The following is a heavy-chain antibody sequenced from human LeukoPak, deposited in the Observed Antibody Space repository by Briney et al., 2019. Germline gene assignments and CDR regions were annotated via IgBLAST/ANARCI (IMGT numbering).Heavy chain of an antibody. D-gene: IGHD2-2*01. J-gene: IGHJ5*02. CDR2: IYYSGST. CDR3: ARLTRSSTRGNWFDH. Sequence: KSSETLSLTCTVSGGSISSSSYYWGWIRQPPGKGLEWIGSIYYSGSTSYNPSLKSRVTISVDTSKNQFSLKLSSVTAADTAVYYCARLTRSSTRGNWFDHWGQGTLVTVSS. CDR1: GGSISSSSYY. V-gene: IGHV4-39*01.